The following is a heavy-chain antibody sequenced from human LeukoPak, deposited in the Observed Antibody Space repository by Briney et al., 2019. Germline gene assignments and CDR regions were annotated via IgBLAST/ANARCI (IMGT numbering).Heavy chain of an antibody. CDR1: GFSFNNYA. Sequence: QPGGSLRLSCVASGFSFNNYAMNWVRQAPGKRLEWVSLIIGSSGSTFYADSVKGRFTIPRDKSKNTLYLQMNSLRAEDTAVYYCAKGAYDYIEIAYFDYWGQGALVTVSS. D-gene: IGHD5-12*01. CDR3: AKGAYDYIEIAYFDY. J-gene: IGHJ4*02. CDR2: IIGSSGST. V-gene: IGHV3-23*01.